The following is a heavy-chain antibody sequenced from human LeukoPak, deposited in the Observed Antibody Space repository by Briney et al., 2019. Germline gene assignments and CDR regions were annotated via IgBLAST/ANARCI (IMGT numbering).Heavy chain of an antibody. Sequence: PGGSLRLSCAAWGFTFSSYDMQGVRQAPGKGLEGVAFIRYEGSNKYYADSVKGRFTISRDNSKNTLYLQMNSLRPEDTAVYYCANRFDSSGYGIDYWGQGTLVAVSS. D-gene: IGHD3-22*01. J-gene: IGHJ4*02. CDR1: GFTFSSYD. V-gene: IGHV3-30*02. CDR3: ANRFDSSGYGIDY. CDR2: IRYEGSNK.